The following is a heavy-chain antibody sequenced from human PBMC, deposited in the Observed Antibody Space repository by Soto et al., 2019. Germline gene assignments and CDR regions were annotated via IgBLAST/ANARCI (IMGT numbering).Heavy chain of an antibody. J-gene: IGHJ4*02. CDR1: GYTFTSYG. CDR3: AIYDSSGYYGWD. D-gene: IGHD3-22*01. V-gene: IGHV1-18*01. CDR2: ISAYNGNT. Sequence: ASVKVSCKASGYTFTSYGISWVRQAPGQGLEWMGWISAYNGNTNYAQKLQGRVTMTTDTSTSTAYMELRSLRSDDTAVYYCAIYDSSGYYGWDWGQGTLVTVSS.